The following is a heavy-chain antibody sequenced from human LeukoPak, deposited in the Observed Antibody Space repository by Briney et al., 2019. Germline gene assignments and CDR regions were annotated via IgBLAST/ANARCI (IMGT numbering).Heavy chain of an antibody. Sequence: GEPLKISCKGSGYSLTGYLISGVRQMPGKGLDGMERIDLSDPYNNYNPSFQGHVTIPADKSISTAYLQWSSLKAADSAMYYCARPGSHCSSTSCLDAFDIWGQGTMVTVSS. CDR3: ARPGSHCSSTSCLDAFDI. V-gene: IGHV5-10-1*01. CDR1: GYSLTGYL. J-gene: IGHJ3*02. D-gene: IGHD2-2*01. CDR2: IDLSDPYN.